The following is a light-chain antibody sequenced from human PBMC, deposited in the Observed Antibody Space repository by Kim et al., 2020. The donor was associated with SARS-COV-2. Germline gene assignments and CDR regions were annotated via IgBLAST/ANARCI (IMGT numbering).Light chain of an antibody. CDR3: QQRSNWPLT. Sequence: SLSPGEGAHLSCRASQSVSSYLAWYQQKPGQAPRLLIYDASNRATGIPARFSGSGSGTDFTLTISSLEPEDFAVYYCQQRSNWPLTFGGGTKLEI. CDR2: DAS. V-gene: IGKV3-11*01. CDR1: QSVSSY. J-gene: IGKJ4*01.